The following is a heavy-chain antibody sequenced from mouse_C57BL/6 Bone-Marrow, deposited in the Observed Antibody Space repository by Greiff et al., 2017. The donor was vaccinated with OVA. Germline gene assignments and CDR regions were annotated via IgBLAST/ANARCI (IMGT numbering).Heavy chain of an antibody. Sequence: QVQLQQSGPELARPWASVKISCQAFYTFSRRVHFAIRDTNSWMQWVKQRPGQGLEWIGAISPGNGDTSYNQKFKGTATLTAVKSSSTAYKQLSSLTSEDSEVDYWASIYYYGSTYYFDVWGQGTTLTVSS. D-gene: IGHD1-1*01. J-gene: IGHJ2*01. CDR1: YTFSRRVH. CDR3: SEDSEVDYWASIYYYGSTYYFDV. V-gene: IGHV1-87*01. CDR2: GQGLEWIG.